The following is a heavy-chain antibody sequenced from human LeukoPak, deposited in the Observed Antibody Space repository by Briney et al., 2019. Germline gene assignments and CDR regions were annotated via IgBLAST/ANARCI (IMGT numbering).Heavy chain of an antibody. CDR3: ARDRMDTGTYFDY. CDR1: GYTFNTYG. CDR2: ISAYSGIT. Sequence: ASVKVSCKASGYTFNTYGISWVRQAPGQGLQWMGWISAYSGITNYAQKLQGRVTMTTDTSTSTAYMELRSLRSDDTAMYYCARDRMDTGTYFDYWGQGTLVTVSS. J-gene: IGHJ4*02. D-gene: IGHD5-18*01. V-gene: IGHV1-18*04.